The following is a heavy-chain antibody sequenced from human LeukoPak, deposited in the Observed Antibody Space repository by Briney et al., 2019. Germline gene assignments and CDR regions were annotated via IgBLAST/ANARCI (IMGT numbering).Heavy chain of an antibody. CDR3: ARSYGDYES. J-gene: IGHJ4*02. CDR1: GYTLTNYY. D-gene: IGHD4-17*01. CDR2: INPSGGST. Sequence: ASVKVSCKESGYTLTNYYMHRVRQAPAHGLEWLGMINPSGGSTNYAQKFRGRVTMTRDASTSTVYMELSSLRSEDTAVYYCARSYGDYESWGQGTLVTVSS. V-gene: IGHV1-46*01.